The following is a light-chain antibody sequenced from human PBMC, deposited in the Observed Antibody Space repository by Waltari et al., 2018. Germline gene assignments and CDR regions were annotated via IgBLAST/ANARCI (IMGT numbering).Light chain of an antibody. CDR2: LGS. CDR3: MQALQTPG. CDR1: QSLLHSNGYTY. V-gene: IGKV2-28*01. J-gene: IGKJ5*01. Sequence: DIVMTQSPLSLPVTPGEPASISCRSSQSLLHSNGYTYLDWYLQKPGQSPQLLIYLGSNRASGVPDRFSGSGSGTDFTLKISRVEAEDVGVYYCMQALQTPGFGQGTRLEIK.